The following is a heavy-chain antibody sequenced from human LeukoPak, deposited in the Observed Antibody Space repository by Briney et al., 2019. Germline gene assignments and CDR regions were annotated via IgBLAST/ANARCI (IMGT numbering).Heavy chain of an antibody. CDR3: ARDRGYSTFDF. J-gene: IGHJ4*02. CDR2: INQDESEE. V-gene: IGHV3-7*04. D-gene: IGHD4-11*01. CDR1: GFTFSSYW. Sequence: GGFLRLSCAASGFTFSSYWMSWVRQAPGKGLEWVANINQDESEENFVDSVKGRFSISRVNAKRSLYLQMNSLRAEDTAMYYCARDRGYSTFDFWGQGTLVTVSS.